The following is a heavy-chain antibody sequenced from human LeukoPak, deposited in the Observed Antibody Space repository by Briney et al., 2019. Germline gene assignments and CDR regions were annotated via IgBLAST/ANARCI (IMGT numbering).Heavy chain of an antibody. Sequence: ASVKVSCKACGYTFTGYYMHWVRQAPGQGLEWMGWINPNSGGTNYAQKFQGRVTMTRGTSISTAYMELSRLRSDNTAVYYCARGPAFWELLFDYWGQGTLVTVSS. D-gene: IGHD1-26*01. CDR3: ARGPAFWELLFDY. CDR1: GYTFTGYY. V-gene: IGHV1-2*02. J-gene: IGHJ4*02. CDR2: INPNSGGT.